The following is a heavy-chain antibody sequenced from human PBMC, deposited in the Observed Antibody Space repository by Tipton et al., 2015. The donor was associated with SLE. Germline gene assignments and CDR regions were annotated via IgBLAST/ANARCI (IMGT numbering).Heavy chain of an antibody. V-gene: IGHV4-4*08. CDR3: ARGGYSGYDSGPYYYYGMDV. J-gene: IGHJ6*02. Sequence: TLSLTCTVSGGSISSYYWSWIRQPPGKGLEWIGYIYTSGSTNYNPSLKSRVTISVDTSKNQFSLKLSSVTAADTAVYYCARGGYSGYDSGPYYYYGMDVWGQGTTVTVSS. D-gene: IGHD5-12*01. CDR2: IYTSGST. CDR1: GGSISSYY.